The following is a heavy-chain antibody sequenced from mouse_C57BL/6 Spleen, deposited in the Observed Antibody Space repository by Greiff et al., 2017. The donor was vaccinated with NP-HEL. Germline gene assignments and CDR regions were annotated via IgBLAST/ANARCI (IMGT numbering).Heavy chain of an antibody. V-gene: IGHV1-59*01. CDR1: GYTFTSYW. D-gene: IGHD1-1*01. CDR3: ARDGSSYVGYYYAMDY. CDR2: IDPSDSYT. J-gene: IGHJ4*01. Sequence: QVQLHQPVAALVRPGTSVKLSCKASGYTFTSYWMHWVKQRPGQGLEWIGVIDPSDSYTNYNQKFKGKATLTVDTSSSTAYMQLSSLTSEDSAVYYCARDGSSYVGYYYAMDYWGQGTSVTVSS.